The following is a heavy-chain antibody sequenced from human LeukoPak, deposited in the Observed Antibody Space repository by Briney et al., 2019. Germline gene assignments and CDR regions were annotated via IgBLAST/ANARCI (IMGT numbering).Heavy chain of an antibody. CDR3: ARDRDCSGGSCYSSYGY. D-gene: IGHD2-15*01. J-gene: IGHJ4*02. CDR1: GYTFTSYG. Sequence: GASVKVSCKASGYTFTSYGISWVRQAPGQGLEWMGWISAYNGSTNYAQKLQGRVTMTTDTSTSTAYMELRSLRSDDTAVYYCARDRDCSGGSCYSSYGYWGQGTLVAVSS. CDR2: ISAYNGST. V-gene: IGHV1-18*01.